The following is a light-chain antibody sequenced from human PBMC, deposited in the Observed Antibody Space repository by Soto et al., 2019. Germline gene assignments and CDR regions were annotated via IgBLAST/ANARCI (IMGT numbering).Light chain of an antibody. V-gene: IGKV1-27*01. CDR3: QKYNSAPLT. J-gene: IGKJ4*01. CDR1: QGIAPY. CDR2: ATS. Sequence: DVPMTQSPSSLSASVGDRVTITCRASQGIAPYLAWFQQKPGKVPRLLIYATSTLQSGVPSRFSGSGSGTDFTLTISSLQPEDVATYYCQKYNSAPLTFGGGTKVEFK.